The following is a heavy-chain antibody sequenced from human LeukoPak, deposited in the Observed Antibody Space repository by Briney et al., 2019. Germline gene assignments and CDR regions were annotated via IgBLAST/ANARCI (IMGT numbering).Heavy chain of an antibody. CDR1: IRTFSSYA. D-gene: IGHD3-10*01. V-gene: IGHV1-69*05. CDR2: IIPIFGTA. Sequence: ASVKVSCHVSIRTFSSYAISWVRQAPGRGLEWMGGIIPIFGTANYGQKFKGRVTITTEESTSTAYMEPSSLRSEDTAVYYCASGGTYYYGSGSYRFFDYGGQGTLVTVSS. J-gene: IGHJ4*02. CDR3: ASGGTYYYGSGSYRFFDY.